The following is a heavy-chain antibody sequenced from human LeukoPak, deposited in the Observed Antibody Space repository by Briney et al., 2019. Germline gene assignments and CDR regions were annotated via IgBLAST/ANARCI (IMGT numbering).Heavy chain of an antibody. Sequence: GGSLRLSCAASGFTFSSYAMHWVRQAPGKGLEWVAVISYDGSNKYYADSMKGRFTISRDNSKNTLYLQMNSLRAEDTAVYYCARDKGQGSEYYYYYMDVWGKGTTVTVSS. CDR3: ARDKGQGSEYYYYYMDV. D-gene: IGHD3-10*01. CDR1: GFTFSSYA. CDR2: ISYDGSNK. V-gene: IGHV3-30-3*01. J-gene: IGHJ6*03.